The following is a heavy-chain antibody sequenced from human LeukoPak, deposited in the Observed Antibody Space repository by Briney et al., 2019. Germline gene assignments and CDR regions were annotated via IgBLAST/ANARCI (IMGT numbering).Heavy chain of an antibody. J-gene: IGHJ4*02. CDR2: IIPIFGTA. Sequence: SVKVSCKASGGTFSSYAISWVRQAPGQGLEWMGGIIPIFGTANYAQKFQGRVTITADESTSTAYMELSSLRSEDTAVYYCTGDTLGYFDYWGQGTLVTVSS. CDR1: GGTFSSYA. V-gene: IGHV1-69*13. CDR3: TGDTLGYFDY. D-gene: IGHD3-10*01.